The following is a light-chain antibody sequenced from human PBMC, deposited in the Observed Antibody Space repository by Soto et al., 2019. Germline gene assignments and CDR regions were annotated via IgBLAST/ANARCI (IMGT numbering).Light chain of an antibody. CDR1: TGTVTSGHF. CDR2: ETS. V-gene: IGLV7-46*01. CDR3: LSSFGGPRV. J-gene: IGLJ2*01. Sequence: QAVVTQEPSLTVSPGGTVTLTCASSTGTVTSGHFPYWFQQKPGQAPRTLIYETSNRHSWTPARFSGSLLGGKAALTLSGAQPEDEADYYCLSSFGGPRVFGGGTQLT.